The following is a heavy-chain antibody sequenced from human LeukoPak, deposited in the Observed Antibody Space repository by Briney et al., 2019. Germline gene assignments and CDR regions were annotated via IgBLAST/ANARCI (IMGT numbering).Heavy chain of an antibody. V-gene: IGHV3-7*01. Sequence: PGGSLRLSCAVSGFTFNNYWMSWVRQAPGKGLEWVANINQAGSDKYYVDSVKGRFTISRDNARNSLYLQMNSLRAEDTAVYYCARDNYDSSGPYYFDYWGQGTLVTVSS. CDR3: ARDNYDSSGPYYFDY. CDR1: GFTFNNYW. D-gene: IGHD3-22*01. J-gene: IGHJ4*02. CDR2: INQAGSDK.